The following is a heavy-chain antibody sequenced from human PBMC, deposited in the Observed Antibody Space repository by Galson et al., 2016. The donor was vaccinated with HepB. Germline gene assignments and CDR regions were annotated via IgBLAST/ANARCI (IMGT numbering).Heavy chain of an antibody. V-gene: IGHV3-73*01. Sequence: SLRLSCATSGFTFSGAAMYWVRQAFGKGLEWLGRIRSKTHNYATAHAASVKGRFTISRDDSKNTAYLQMNSPKTEDTAVYYCSTSYYYDSSGYYRVDYWGQGTLVTVSS. J-gene: IGHJ4*02. CDR3: STSYYYDSSGYYRVDY. CDR2: IRSKTHNYAT. D-gene: IGHD3-22*01. CDR1: GFTFSGAA.